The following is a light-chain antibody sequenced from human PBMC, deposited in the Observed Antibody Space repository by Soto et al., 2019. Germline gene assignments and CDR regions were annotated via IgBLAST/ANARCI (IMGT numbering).Light chain of an antibody. CDR2: EVS. Sequence: QSALTQPASVSGSPGQSITIYCTGTSSDVGGYNYVSWYQQHPGKAPKLMIYEVSNRPSGVSNRFSGSKSGNTASLTISGLQAEDEADYYCSSYTSSSGVFGGGTKPTVL. CDR3: SSYTSSSGV. J-gene: IGLJ3*02. V-gene: IGLV2-14*01. CDR1: SSDVGGYNY.